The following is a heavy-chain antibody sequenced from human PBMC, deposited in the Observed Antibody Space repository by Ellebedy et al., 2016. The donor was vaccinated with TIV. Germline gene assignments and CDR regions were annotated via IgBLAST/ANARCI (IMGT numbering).Heavy chain of an antibody. J-gene: IGHJ5*02. CDR1: GFTFSTYG. Sequence: GESLKISCAASGFTFSTYGMHWVRQAPGKGLEWVAFIWYDGSNKFYVDSVKGRFPISRDNSKNTLYLQMNSLRAEDTAVYYCARDRCSGGSCYYLWFDPWGQGTLVTVSS. V-gene: IGHV3-33*01. D-gene: IGHD2-15*01. CDR3: ARDRCSGGSCYYLWFDP. CDR2: IWYDGSNK.